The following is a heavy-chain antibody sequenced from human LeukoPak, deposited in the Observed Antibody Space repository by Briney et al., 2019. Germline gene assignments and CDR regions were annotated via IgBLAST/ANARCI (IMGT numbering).Heavy chain of an antibody. D-gene: IGHD6-13*01. CDR1: GYTFTSYA. V-gene: IGHV1-3*01. CDR2: INAGNGNT. CDR3: ARAGAAAGTPHFDY. Sequence: ASVKVSCKASGYTFTSYAMHWVRQAPGQRLEWMGWINAGNGNTKYSQKFQGRVTITRDTSASTAYMEPSSLRSEDTAVYYCARAGAAAGTPHFDYWGQGTLVTVSS. J-gene: IGHJ4*02.